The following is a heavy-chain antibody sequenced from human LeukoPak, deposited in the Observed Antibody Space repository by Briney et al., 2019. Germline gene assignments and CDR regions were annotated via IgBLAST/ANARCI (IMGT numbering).Heavy chain of an antibody. CDR2: IYTSGST. D-gene: IGHD3-22*01. Sequence: SETLSLTCTVSGASISSGNYYWSWIRQPAGKGLEWIGRIYTSGSTNYNPSLKSRVTISLDTSKNQFSLKLSSVTAADTAVYYCARAPSMINLDYWGQGILVTVSS. CDR1: GASISSGNYY. J-gene: IGHJ4*02. CDR3: ARAPSMINLDY. V-gene: IGHV4-61*02.